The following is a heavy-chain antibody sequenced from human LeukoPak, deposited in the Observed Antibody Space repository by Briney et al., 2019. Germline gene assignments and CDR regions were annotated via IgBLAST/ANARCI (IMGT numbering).Heavy chain of an antibody. CDR3: ARSRHSYDSTGFPHY. V-gene: IGHV3-20*04. CDR1: GFNFDDYV. D-gene: IGHD3-22*01. J-gene: IGHJ4*02. Sequence: PGGSLRLSCAASGFNFDDYVMSWVRQAPGKGLEWVSGIIWNGGSRGYADSVKGRFTISRDNARNSLYLQMNSPRAEDTALYYCARSRHSYDSTGFPHYWGQGTLVTVSS. CDR2: IIWNGGSR.